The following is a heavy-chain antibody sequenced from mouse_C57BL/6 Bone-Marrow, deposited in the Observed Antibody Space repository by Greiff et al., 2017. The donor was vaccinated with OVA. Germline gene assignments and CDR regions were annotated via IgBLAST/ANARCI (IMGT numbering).Heavy chain of an antibody. Sequence: VQLQQSGAELARPGASVQLSCKASGYTFTSYGISWVKQRPGQGLEWIGAIYPRSGNTYYNEKFKGKATLTADKSSSTAYMELRSLTSEDSAVYFCATRRAYWGQGTLVTVAA. V-gene: IGHV1-81*01. CDR2: IYPRSGNT. J-gene: IGHJ3*01. CDR3: ATRRAY. CDR1: GYTFTSYG.